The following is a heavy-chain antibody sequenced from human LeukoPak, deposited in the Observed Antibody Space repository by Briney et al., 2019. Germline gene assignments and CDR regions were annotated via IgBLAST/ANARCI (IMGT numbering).Heavy chain of an antibody. CDR3: AKDVEASSSWYRGDWFDP. J-gene: IGHJ5*02. Sequence: GSPRLSCAASGFTFSSYAMSWVRQAPGKGLEWVSSISGSGGSTYYADSVKGRFTISRDNSKNTLYLQMNSLRAEDTAVYYCAKDVEASSSWYRGDWFDPWGQGTLVTVSS. CDR2: ISGSGGST. D-gene: IGHD6-13*01. V-gene: IGHV3-23*01. CDR1: GFTFSSYA.